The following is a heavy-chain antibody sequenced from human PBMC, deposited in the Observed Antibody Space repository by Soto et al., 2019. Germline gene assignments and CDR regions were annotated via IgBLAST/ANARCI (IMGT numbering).Heavy chain of an antibody. Sequence: SVKVSCKASGGTFSSYAISRVRQAPGQGLEWMGGIIPIFGTANYAQKFQGRVTITADESTSTAYMELSSLRSEDTAVYYCARDGPYYDFWSGSPRWFDPWGQGTLVTVSS. CDR1: GGTFSSYA. CDR2: IIPIFGTA. V-gene: IGHV1-69*13. CDR3: ARDGPYYDFWSGSPRWFDP. J-gene: IGHJ5*02. D-gene: IGHD3-3*01.